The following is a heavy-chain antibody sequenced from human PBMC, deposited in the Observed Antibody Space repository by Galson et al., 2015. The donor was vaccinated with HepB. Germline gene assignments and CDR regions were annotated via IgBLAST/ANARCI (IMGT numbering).Heavy chain of an antibody. CDR2: TSSSSSTI. V-gene: IGHV3-48*01. CDR1: GFTFSSYS. Sequence: SLRLSCAASGFTFSSYSMNWVRQAPGKGLEWVSYTSSSSSTIYYADSVKGRFTISRDNAKNSLYLQMNSLRAEDTAVYYCARDPRKGQSLLPVSWGQGTLVTVSS. J-gene: IGHJ4*02. CDR3: ARDPRKGQSLLPVS.